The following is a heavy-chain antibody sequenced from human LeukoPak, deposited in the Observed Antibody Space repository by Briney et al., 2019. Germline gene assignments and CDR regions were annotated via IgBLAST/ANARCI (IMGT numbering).Heavy chain of an antibody. CDR2: IDARSGIT. Sequence: SGGSLRLSCAASGFTFRIFGLNWVRQAPGKGPEWVSYIDARSGITYYADSVQGRFTISRDDARESVFLQMNSLRAEDTAVYYCARYCSGGSCFDYWGQGTLVTVSS. D-gene: IGHD2-15*01. CDR1: GFTFRIFG. J-gene: IGHJ4*02. CDR3: ARYCSGGSCFDY. V-gene: IGHV3-48*04.